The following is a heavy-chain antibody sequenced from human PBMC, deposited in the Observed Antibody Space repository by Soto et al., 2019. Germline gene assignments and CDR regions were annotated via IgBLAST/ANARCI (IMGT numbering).Heavy chain of an antibody. CDR3: AKGGRQWLVTSDFNY. D-gene: IGHD6-19*01. V-gene: IGHV3-23*01. CDR2: ISGSGDSA. CDR1: GFTFSIYA. Sequence: TGGSLRLSCAASGFTFSIYAMSWVRQAPGKGLEWVSSISGSGDSAYYADTVKGRFTISRDNSKNTVSLEMTSLRAEDTAVYYCAKGGRQWLVTSDFNYWGQGALVTVSS. J-gene: IGHJ4*02.